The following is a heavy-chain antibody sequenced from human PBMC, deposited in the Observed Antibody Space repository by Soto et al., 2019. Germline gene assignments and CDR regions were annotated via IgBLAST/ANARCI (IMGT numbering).Heavy chain of an antibody. D-gene: IGHD2-2*01. CDR3: ARRYCSSTSCYHGMDV. CDR1: GYTFTGYY. V-gene: IGHV1-2*02. CDR2: INPNSGGT. J-gene: IGHJ6*02. Sequence: ASVKVSCKASGYTFTGYYMHWVRQAPGQGLELMGWINPNSGGTNYAQKFQGRVTMTRDTSISTAYMELSRLRSDDTAVYYCARRYCSSTSCYHGMDVWGQGTTVTVYS.